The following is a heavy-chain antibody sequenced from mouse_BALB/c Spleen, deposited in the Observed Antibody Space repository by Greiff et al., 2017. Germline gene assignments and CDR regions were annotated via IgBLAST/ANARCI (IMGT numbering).Heavy chain of an antibody. CDR3: ASPYDYDTWFAY. CDR1: GFTFSSFG. CDR2: ISSGSSTI. D-gene: IGHD2-4*01. Sequence: VQLKESGGGLVQPGGSRKLSCAASGFTFSSFGMHWVRQAPEKGLEWVAYISSGSSTIYYADTVKGRFTISRDNPKNTLFLQMTSLRSEDTAMYYCASPYDYDTWFAYWGQGTLVTVSA. J-gene: IGHJ3*01. V-gene: IGHV5-17*02.